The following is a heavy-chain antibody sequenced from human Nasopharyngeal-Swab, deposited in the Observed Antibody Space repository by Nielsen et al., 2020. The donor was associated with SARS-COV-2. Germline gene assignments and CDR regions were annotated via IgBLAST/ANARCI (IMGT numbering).Heavy chain of an antibody. CDR1: GFTFSSYS. Sequence: GESLKISCAASGFTFSSYSMNWVRQAPGKGLEWVSSISTSNSYIYYSDSVQGRFTISRDNAKNSLYLQMNSLRVEDTAVYYCARDPRIVVVPAAMSNWFDPWGQGTLVTVSS. V-gene: IGHV3-21*01. D-gene: IGHD2-2*01. J-gene: IGHJ5*02. CDR3: ARDPRIVVVPAAMSNWFDP. CDR2: ISTSNSYI.